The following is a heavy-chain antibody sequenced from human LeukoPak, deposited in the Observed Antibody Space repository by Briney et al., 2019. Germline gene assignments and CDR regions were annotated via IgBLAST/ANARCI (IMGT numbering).Heavy chain of an antibody. D-gene: IGHD1-26*01. V-gene: IGHV3-30*18. Sequence: GGSLRLSCAASGFTSYGMHWVRQAPGKGLEWVAVISYDGSNKYYADSVKGRFTISRDNSKNTLYLQMNSLRAEDTAVYYCAKDAGSGSDYWGQGTVVTVSS. J-gene: IGHJ4*02. CDR1: GFTSYG. CDR3: AKDAGSGSDY. CDR2: ISYDGSNK.